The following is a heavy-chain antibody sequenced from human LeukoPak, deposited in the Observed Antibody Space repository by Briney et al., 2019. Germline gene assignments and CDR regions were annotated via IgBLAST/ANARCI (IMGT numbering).Heavy chain of an antibody. CDR2: ISTDDDST. J-gene: IGHJ4*02. V-gene: IGHV3-23*01. CDR1: GFTLTNFA. Sequence: GGSLRLSCAASGFTLTNFAMSWVRQAPGKGLELVSTISTDDDSTDYADSVKGRFTISRDNSKNTLYLQMNSLRAEDTAVYYCARGSKSYGDYIRSRLYYFDYWGQGTLVTVSS. CDR3: ARGSKSYGDYIRSRLYYFDY. D-gene: IGHD4-17*01.